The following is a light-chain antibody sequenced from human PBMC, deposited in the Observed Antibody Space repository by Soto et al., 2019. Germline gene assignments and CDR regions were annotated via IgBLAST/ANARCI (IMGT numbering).Light chain of an antibody. CDR3: QQYGSFPIT. Sequence: ENGLTQSPGTLSLSPGERATLSCRASQSVSSSFVAWYQQKPGQAPRLVIYGAASRATGIPDRFSGSGSGTDFTLTISRLEPEDFAVYYCQQYGSFPITFGQGTRLEIK. CDR2: GAA. V-gene: IGKV3-20*01. J-gene: IGKJ5*01. CDR1: QSVSSSF.